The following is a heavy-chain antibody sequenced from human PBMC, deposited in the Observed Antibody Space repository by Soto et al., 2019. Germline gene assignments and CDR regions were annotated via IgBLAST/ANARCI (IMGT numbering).Heavy chain of an antibody. D-gene: IGHD4-17*01. J-gene: IGHJ4*02. V-gene: IGHV3-21*01. CDR1: GFTFSSYS. CDR2: ISSSSSYI. Sequence: GGSLRLSCAASGFTFSSYSMNWVRQAPGKGLEWVSSISSSSSYIYYADSVKGRFTISRDNAKNSLYLQMNSLRAEDTAVYYCARGPGDYEGYFGYWGQGTLVTVSS. CDR3: ARGPGDYEGYFGY.